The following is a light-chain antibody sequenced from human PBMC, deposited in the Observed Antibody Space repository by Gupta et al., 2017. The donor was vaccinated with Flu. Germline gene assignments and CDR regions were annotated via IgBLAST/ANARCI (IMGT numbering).Light chain of an antibody. CDR3: SSHSSSSTVV. CDR2: EVS. CDR1: SSDVGGYNY. Sequence: QSALTQPASVSGSPGQSITISCPGSSSDVGGYNYVSWYQKHPGKAPKVMIYEVSNRPSGVSNRFSGSKSGNTASLTISGLQAEDEADYYCSSHSSSSTVVFGGGTKLTVL. V-gene: IGLV2-14*01. J-gene: IGLJ2*01.